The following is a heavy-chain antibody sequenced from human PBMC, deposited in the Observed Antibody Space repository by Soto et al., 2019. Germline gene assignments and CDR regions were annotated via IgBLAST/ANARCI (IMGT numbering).Heavy chain of an antibody. V-gene: IGHV2-5*02. CDR1: GFSLSTLGVG. CDR2: IFWDDDK. D-gene: IGHD5-12*01. J-gene: IGHJ4*02. Sequence: QITLKESDPTLVRPTQTLTLTCSFSGFSLSTLGVGVGWIRQPPGKALEWLALIFWDDDKWYSPSLRSRLTXTXDXXKNQVVLTMTNMDPVDTATYHCAHRSRGYAYYFDQWGQGTLVTVSS. CDR3: AHRSRGYAYYFDQ.